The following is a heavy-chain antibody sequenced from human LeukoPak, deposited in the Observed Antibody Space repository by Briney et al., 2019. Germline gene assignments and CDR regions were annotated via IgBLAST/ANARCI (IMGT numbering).Heavy chain of an antibody. CDR1: GFTFSSYA. V-gene: IGHV3-23*01. Sequence: GGSLRLSCAASGFTFSSYAMSWVRQAPGKGLEWVSAISGSGGSTYYADSVKGRFTISRDNSKNTLYLQMNSLRAEDTAVYYCAKDPPVLRFLEWYKYYFDYWGQGTLVTVSS. J-gene: IGHJ4*02. D-gene: IGHD3-3*01. CDR3: AKDPPVLRFLEWYKYYFDY. CDR2: ISGSGGST.